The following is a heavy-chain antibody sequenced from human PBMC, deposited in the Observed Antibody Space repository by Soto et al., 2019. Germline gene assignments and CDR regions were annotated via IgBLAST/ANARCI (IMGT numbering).Heavy chain of an antibody. CDR1: GFTFSSYG. Sequence: QVQLVESGGGVVQPGRSLRLSCAASGFTFSSYGMHWVRQAPGKGLEWVAVTWYDGSNKYYADSVKGRFTISRDNSKNTLYLQMNSLRAEDTAVYYCARDWSSSWYADYWGQGTLVTVSS. D-gene: IGHD6-13*01. CDR2: TWYDGSNK. V-gene: IGHV3-33*01. CDR3: ARDWSSSWYADY. J-gene: IGHJ4*02.